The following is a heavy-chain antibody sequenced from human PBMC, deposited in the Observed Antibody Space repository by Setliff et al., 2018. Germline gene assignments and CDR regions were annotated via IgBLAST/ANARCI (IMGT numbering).Heavy chain of an antibody. CDR3: ARCGYNYGPIDC. CDR2: IHFSGTT. Sequence: PSETLSLTCTVSDGSSSSHYWSWIRQPPGKGLEWIGYIHFSGTTNYNPSLKSRVTLSLDTSKNQFSLELSSVAAADTAVYFCARCGYNYGPIDCWGQGTLVTVSS. J-gene: IGHJ4*02. D-gene: IGHD5-18*01. V-gene: IGHV4-59*11. CDR1: DGSSSSHY.